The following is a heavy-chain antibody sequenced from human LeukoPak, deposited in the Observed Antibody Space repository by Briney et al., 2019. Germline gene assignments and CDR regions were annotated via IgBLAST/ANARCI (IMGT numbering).Heavy chain of an antibody. CDR1: GYTFTGYY. J-gene: IGHJ6*04. D-gene: IGHD2-2*01. Sequence: GASVKVSCKASGYTFTGYYMHWVRQAPGQGLEWMGWINPNSGGTNYAQKSQGWVTMTRDTSISTAYMELSRLRSDDTAVYYCARGADCSSTSCYDDGMDVWGKGTTVTVSS. CDR3: ARGADCSSTSCYDDGMDV. V-gene: IGHV1-2*04. CDR2: INPNSGGT.